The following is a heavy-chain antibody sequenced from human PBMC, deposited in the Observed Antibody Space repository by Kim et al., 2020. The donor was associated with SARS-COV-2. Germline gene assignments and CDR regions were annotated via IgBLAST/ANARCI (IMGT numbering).Heavy chain of an antibody. J-gene: IGHJ6*02. CDR2: ISGDGGST. CDR3: AKGDCSSTSCYGYYGMDV. CDR1: GFTFDDYA. Sequence: GGSLRLSCAASGFTFDDYAMHWVRQAPGKGLEWVSLISGDGGSTYYADSVKGRFTISRDNSKNSLYLQMNSLRTEDTALYYCAKGDCSSTSCYGYYGMDVWGQGTTVTVSS. D-gene: IGHD2-2*01. V-gene: IGHV3-43*02.